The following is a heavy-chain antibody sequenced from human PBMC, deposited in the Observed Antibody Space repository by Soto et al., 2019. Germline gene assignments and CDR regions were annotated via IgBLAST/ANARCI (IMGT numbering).Heavy chain of an antibody. D-gene: IGHD3-9*01. CDR1: GGSISSSSYY. V-gene: IGHV4-39*01. CDR3: ARHLFRYYDILTGYLNPYYYYYMDV. J-gene: IGHJ6*03. CDR2: IYYSGST. Sequence: SETLSLTCTVSGGSISSSSYYWGWIRQPPGKGLEWIGSIYYSGSTYYNPSLKSRVTISVDTSKNQFSLKLSSVTAADTAVYYCARHLFRYYDILTGYLNPYYYYYMDVWGKGTTVT.